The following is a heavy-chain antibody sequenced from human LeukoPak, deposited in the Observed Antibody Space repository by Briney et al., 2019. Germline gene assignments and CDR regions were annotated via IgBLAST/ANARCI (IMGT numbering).Heavy chain of an antibody. J-gene: IGHJ3*01. CDR3: AKVRGSDAFDL. D-gene: IGHD3-10*01. CDR1: GGTFSTYA. CDR2: ITPILSQT. V-gene: IGHV1-69*11. Sequence: SVKVSCKSSGGTFSTYAINWVRQAPGQGLEWMGRITPILSQTNYALKFRGKFTMTADESTNTAYMELSSLKSEDTAVYFCAKVRGSDAFDLWGQGTMVTVSS.